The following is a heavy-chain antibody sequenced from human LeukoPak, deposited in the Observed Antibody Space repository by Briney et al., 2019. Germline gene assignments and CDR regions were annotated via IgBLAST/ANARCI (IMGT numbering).Heavy chain of an antibody. J-gene: IGHJ5*02. CDR3: ARAVIFNWFDP. CDR1: GYTFTGYY. CDR2: INPNSGGT. D-gene: IGHD3/OR15-3a*01. Sequence: ASVKVSCKASGYTFTGYYMHWVRQAPGQGLEWMGWINPNSGGTNYAQKFQGRVTMTRDTSISTAYMELRSLRSDDTAVYYCARAVIFNWFDPWGQGTLVTVSS. V-gene: IGHV1-2*02.